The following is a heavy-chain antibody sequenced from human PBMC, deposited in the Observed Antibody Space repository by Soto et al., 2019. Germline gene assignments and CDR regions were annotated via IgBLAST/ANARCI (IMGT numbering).Heavy chain of an antibody. V-gene: IGHV1-69*02. CDR2: IIPILGIA. CDR1: GVTFSSYT. Sequence: GASVKVSCKASGVTFSSYTISWVRQAPGQGLEWMGRIIPILGIANYAQKFQGRVTITADKSTSTAYMELSSLRSEDTAVYYCARNVVVVAGYDYWGQGTLVTVSS. CDR3: ARNVVVVAGYDY. J-gene: IGHJ4*02. D-gene: IGHD2-15*01.